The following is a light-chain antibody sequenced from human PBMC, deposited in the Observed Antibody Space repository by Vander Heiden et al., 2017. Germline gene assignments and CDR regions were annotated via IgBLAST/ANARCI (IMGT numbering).Light chain of an antibody. CDR1: QSIDSY. J-gene: IGKJ4*01. CDR2: GAT. V-gene: IGKV1-39*01. Sequence: DIQMTQSPSSLSASVGDRVTITCRASQSIDSYLNWYQHKAGKAPKLLIYGATTLQSGVPSRFSGSESGTDFTLTINRLQPGDFATYFCQQSDSTPITFGGGTKVEIE. CDR3: QQSDSTPIT.